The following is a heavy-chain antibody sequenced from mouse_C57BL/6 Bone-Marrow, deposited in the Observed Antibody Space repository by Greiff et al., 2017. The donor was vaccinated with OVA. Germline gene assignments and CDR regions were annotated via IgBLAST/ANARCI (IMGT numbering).Heavy chain of an antibody. D-gene: IGHD2-3*01. CDR3: ARHEDRLDGYYGYFDY. Sequence: QVQLKQSGAELARPGASVKLSCKASGYTFTSYGISWVKQRTGQGLEWIGEIYPRSGNTYYNEKFKGKATLTADKSSSTAYMELRSLTSEDSAVYFCARHEDRLDGYYGYFDYWGQGTTLTVSS. J-gene: IGHJ2*01. CDR2: IYPRSGNT. CDR1: GYTFTSYG. V-gene: IGHV1-81*01.